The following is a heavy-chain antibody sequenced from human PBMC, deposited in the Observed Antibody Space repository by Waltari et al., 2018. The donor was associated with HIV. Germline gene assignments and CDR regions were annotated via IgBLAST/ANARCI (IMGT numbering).Heavy chain of an antibody. CDR3: ARIGWLRLSYYFDY. V-gene: IGHV4-39*01. D-gene: IGHD5-12*01. CDR2: IYYSGST. CDR1: GGSISSSSYY. J-gene: IGHJ4*02. Sequence: QLQLQESGPGLVKPSETLSLTCTVSGGSISSSSYYWGWIRQPPGKGLEWIGSIYYSGSTYYNPSLKSRVTISVDTSKNQFSLKLSSVTAADTAVYYCARIGWLRLSYYFDYWGQGTLVTVSS.